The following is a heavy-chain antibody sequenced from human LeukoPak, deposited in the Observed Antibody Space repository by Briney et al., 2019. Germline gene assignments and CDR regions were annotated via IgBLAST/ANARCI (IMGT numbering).Heavy chain of an antibody. CDR1: GYTFTSYG. J-gene: IGHJ4*02. CDR3: ARDDIFYHYFDY. CDR2: ISAYNGNT. D-gene: IGHD3-9*01. V-gene: IGHV1-18*04. Sequence: ASVKVSCMASGYTFTSYGISWVRQAPGQGLEWVGWISAYNGNTNYAQKLQGRVTMTTDTSTSTAYMELRSLRSDDTAVYYCARDDIFYHYFDYWGQGTLVTVSS.